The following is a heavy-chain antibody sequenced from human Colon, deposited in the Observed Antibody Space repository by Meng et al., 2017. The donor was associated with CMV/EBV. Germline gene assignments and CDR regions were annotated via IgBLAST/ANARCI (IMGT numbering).Heavy chain of an antibody. V-gene: IGHV1-18*01. CDR1: GYTFRSYG. CDR3: ARFANYGDDFYYYGMDV. J-gene: IGHJ6*02. D-gene: IGHD4/OR15-4a*01. CDR2: SNPYNGNT. Sequence: ASVKVSCKNSGYTFRSYGITWVRQAPGHGLEWMGWSNPYNGNTTYAQKLQGRVTMTTDTSTGTAYMEMRSLRSDDTAVYYCARFANYGDDFYYYGMDVWGQGTTVTVSS.